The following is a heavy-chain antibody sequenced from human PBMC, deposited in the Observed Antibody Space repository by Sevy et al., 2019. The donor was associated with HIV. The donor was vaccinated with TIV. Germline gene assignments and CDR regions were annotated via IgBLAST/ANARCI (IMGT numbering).Heavy chain of an antibody. D-gene: IGHD3-22*01. CDR3: AITKDYYDSSGYPFDY. Sequence: ASVKVSCKVSGYTLTQLSMHWVRQAPGKGLEWMGSFDPEDGETIYAQKFQGRATMTEDTTTDRAYMELSSLKSEDTAVFYCAITKDYYDSSGYPFDYWGQGTLVTVSS. CDR2: FDPEDGET. CDR1: GYTLTQLS. J-gene: IGHJ4*02. V-gene: IGHV1-24*01.